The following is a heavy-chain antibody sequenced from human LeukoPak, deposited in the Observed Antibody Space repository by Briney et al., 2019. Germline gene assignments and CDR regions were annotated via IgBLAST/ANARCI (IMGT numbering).Heavy chain of an antibody. V-gene: IGHV3-30-3*01. J-gene: IGHJ4*02. CDR2: MSYDGSNK. CDR3: AREKEAPFDY. CDR1: GFTFSDYA. Sequence: GGSLRLSCAASGFTFSDYAMHWVRQAPGKGLEWVAVMSYDGSNKYYADSVKGRFTISRDNSKNTLYVQMSSLRVEDTAVYYCAREKEAPFDYWGQGTLVTVSS.